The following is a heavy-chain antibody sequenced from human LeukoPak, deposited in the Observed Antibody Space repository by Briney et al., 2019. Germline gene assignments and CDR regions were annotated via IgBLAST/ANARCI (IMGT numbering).Heavy chain of an antibody. Sequence: GGSLRLSCAAAGFTVSNNCVTWVRQAPGKGLQWGSVICGDGRLFYADSVKGRFSVSRDNSENTVYLQVTSLRADDTAVYFWARERGDKDMSGGSSFDVWGQGTLVIVSS. V-gene: IGHV3-53*01. CDR3: ARERGDKDMSGGSSFDV. CDR1: GFTVSNNC. D-gene: IGHD2-21*01. CDR2: ICGDGRL. J-gene: IGHJ3*01.